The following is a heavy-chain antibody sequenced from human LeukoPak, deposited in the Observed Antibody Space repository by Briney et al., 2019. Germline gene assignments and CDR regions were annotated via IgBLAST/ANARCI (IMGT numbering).Heavy chain of an antibody. Sequence: SETLSLTCAVYGGSFSGYYWSWIRQPPGKGLEWIGEINHSGSTNYNPSLKSRVTISVDTSKNQFSLKLSSVTAADTAVYHCARRGRYYYGSGSYYITPWGQGTLVTVSS. CDR3: ARRGRYYYGSGSYYITP. D-gene: IGHD3-10*01. J-gene: IGHJ5*02. CDR2: INHSGST. CDR1: GGSFSGYY. V-gene: IGHV4-34*01.